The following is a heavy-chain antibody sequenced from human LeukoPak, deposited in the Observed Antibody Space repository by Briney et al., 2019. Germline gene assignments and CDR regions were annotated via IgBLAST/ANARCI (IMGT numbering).Heavy chain of an antibody. CDR2: INHSGST. J-gene: IGHJ5*02. CDR1: GGSFSGYY. V-gene: IGHV4-34*01. CDR3: ARGFFYSGKYGWLDP. Sequence: SETLSLTCAVYGGSFSGYYWSWIRQPPGKGLEWIGEINHSGSTNYNPSLKSRVTMLVDMSKNQFSLKLSSVTAADTAVYYCARGFFYSGKYGWLDPWGQGTLVTVSS. D-gene: IGHD1-26*01.